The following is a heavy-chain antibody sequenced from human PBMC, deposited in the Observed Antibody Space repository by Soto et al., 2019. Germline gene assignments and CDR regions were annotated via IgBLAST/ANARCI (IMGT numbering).Heavy chain of an antibody. J-gene: IGHJ4*02. V-gene: IGHV4-39*01. CDR2: IYYSGST. D-gene: IGHD3-16*01. Sequence: SETLSLTCTVSGGSISSSSYYWGGIRQPPGKGLEWIGSIYYSGSTYYNPSLKSRVTISVDTSKNQFSLKLSSVTAADTALYYCARTPSRGGFDNWGQGTLVTVSS. CDR3: ARTPSRGGFDN. CDR1: GGSISSSSYY.